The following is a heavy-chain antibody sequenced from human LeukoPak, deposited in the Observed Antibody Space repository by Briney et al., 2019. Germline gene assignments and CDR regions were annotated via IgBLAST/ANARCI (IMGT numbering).Heavy chain of an antibody. CDR1: GLTVSSNY. CDR3: ARLNDYDIDGGGLINAFDI. V-gene: IGHV3-30-3*01. Sequence: GGSLRLSCAASGLTVSSNYMSWVRQAPGKGLEWVAVISYDGSNKYYADSVKGRFTISRDNSKNTLYLQMNSLRAEDTAVYYCARLNDYDIDGGGLINAFDIWGQGTMVTVSS. J-gene: IGHJ3*02. CDR2: ISYDGSNK. D-gene: IGHD3-9*01.